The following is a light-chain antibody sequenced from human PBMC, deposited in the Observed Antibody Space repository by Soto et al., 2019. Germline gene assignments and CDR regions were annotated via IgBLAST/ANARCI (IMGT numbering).Light chain of an antibody. CDR3: QQCDSYPYT. CDR1: QSVSSN. Sequence: EIVMTQSPATLSVSPGERATLSCRASQSVSSNLAWYQQKPGQAPRLLIYGASTRATGIPARFSGSGSGTEFTLTISSLQSEDFAVYYCQQCDSYPYTFGQGTNLEIK. V-gene: IGKV3-15*01. CDR2: GAS. J-gene: IGKJ2*01.